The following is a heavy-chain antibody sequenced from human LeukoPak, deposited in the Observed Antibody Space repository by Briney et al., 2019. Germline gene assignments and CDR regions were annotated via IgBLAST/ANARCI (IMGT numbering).Heavy chain of an antibody. CDR1: GYTFTGYY. J-gene: IGHJ4*02. D-gene: IGHD5-24*01. V-gene: IGHV1-2*02. Sequence: ASVKVSCKASGYTFTGYYMHWVRQAPGQGLEWMGWVNPNSGVTNYAQKCQGRITMTTDTSIRTASTELSRLISVATAVYYTAADGYNARRFFDYWGQGTLVTVSS. CDR3: AADGYNARRFFDY. CDR2: VNPNSGVT.